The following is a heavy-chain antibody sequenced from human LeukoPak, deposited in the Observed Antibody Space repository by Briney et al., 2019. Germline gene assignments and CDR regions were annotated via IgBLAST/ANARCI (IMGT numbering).Heavy chain of an antibody. CDR1: GFTFSSYW. Sequence: GGSLRLSGAASGFTFSSYWMHWVRQAPGKGLVWFSRINSDGSSTSYADSVKGRFTISRDNAKNTLYLQMNSLRAEDTAVYYCARARYGGNHYFDYWGQGTLVTVSS. CDR2: INSDGSST. CDR3: ARARYGGNHYFDY. V-gene: IGHV3-74*01. J-gene: IGHJ4*02. D-gene: IGHD4-23*01.